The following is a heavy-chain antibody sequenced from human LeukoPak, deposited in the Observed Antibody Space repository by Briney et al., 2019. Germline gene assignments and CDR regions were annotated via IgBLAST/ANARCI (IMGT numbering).Heavy chain of an antibody. CDR3: AKESSLTMVRGVRFWFDP. CDR2: IRYDGSKK. J-gene: IGHJ5*02. Sequence: GGSLRLSCAASGFTFSSYGMHWVRQAPGKGLEWVAFIRYDGSKKYYADSVKGRFTISRDNSKNTLYLQMNSLRAEDTAVYYCAKESSLTMVRGVRFWFDPWGQGTLITVSS. CDR1: GFTFSSYG. D-gene: IGHD3-10*01. V-gene: IGHV3-30*02.